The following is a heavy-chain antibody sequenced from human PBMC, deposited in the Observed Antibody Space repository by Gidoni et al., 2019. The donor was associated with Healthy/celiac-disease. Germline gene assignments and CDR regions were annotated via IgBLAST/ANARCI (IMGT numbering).Heavy chain of an antibody. CDR2: IYTSGST. D-gene: IGHD6-6*01. CDR1: GRPLSRYS. V-gene: IGHV4-4*07. J-gene: IGHJ6*02. Sequence: QVQLPASGPGLVQPSETLSLPCTVSGRPLSRYSWSWIRQPAGKGLEWIGRIYTSGSTNYNPSLKSRVTMSVDTSKNQFSLKLSSVTAADTAVYYCARDLPALRQSSSLIYYYGMDVWGQGTTVTVSS. CDR3: ARDLPALRQSSSLIYYYGMDV.